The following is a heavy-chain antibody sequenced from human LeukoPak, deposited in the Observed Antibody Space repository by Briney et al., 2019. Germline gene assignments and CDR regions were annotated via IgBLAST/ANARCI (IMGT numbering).Heavy chain of an antibody. CDR3: ARAPGGRSWYYFDY. J-gene: IGHJ4*02. CDR1: GFTFSSYW. V-gene: IGHV3-7*01. D-gene: IGHD6-13*01. Sequence: GGSLRLSCAASGFTFSSYWMSWVRQAPGKGLEWVANIKQDGSEKYYVDSVKGRFTISRDNSKNTVYLQMSGLRPEDTAVYYCARAPGGRSWYYFDYWAREPWSPSPQ. CDR2: IKQDGSEK.